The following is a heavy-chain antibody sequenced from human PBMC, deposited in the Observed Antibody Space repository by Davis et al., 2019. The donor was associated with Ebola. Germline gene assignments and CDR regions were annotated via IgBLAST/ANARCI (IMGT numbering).Heavy chain of an antibody. CDR1: GFTFDDYA. D-gene: IGHD6-19*01. CDR2: ISWNSGSI. CDR3: AKDKVAVAGYDAFDI. Sequence: PGGSLRLSCAASGFTFDDYAMHWVRQAPGKGLEWVSGISWNSGSIGYADSVKGRFTISRDNAKNSLYLQMNSLRAEDTALYYCAKDKVAVAGYDAFDIWGQGTMVTVSS. J-gene: IGHJ3*02. V-gene: IGHV3-9*01.